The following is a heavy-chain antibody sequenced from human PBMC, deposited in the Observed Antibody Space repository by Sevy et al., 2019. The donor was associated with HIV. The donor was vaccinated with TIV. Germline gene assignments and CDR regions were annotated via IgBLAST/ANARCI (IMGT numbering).Heavy chain of an antibody. D-gene: IGHD2-15*01. J-gene: IGHJ5*02. V-gene: IGHV3-7*01. CDR1: GFPFSNFW. Sequence: GGSLRLSCAASGFPFSNFWMTWVRQAPGKGLEWVANIKEDGSEKDYVDSVKGRFTISRDNARNSLYLQMSSLRAEDTAIYYCAGAHTICGGGSCYPGWFDPWGQGTLVTVSS. CDR3: AGAHTICGGGSCYPGWFDP. CDR2: IKEDGSEK.